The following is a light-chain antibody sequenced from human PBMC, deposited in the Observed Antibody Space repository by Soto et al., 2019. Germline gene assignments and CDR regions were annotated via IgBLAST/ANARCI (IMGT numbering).Light chain of an antibody. V-gene: IGLV1-44*01. J-gene: IGLJ3*02. CDR2: SNS. CDR1: SSHIGRNT. CDR3: AVWDDSLRGWV. Sequence: QPVLTQPPSASGTSGQRVTISCSGSSSHIGRNTVNWYRQVPGTAPQLLISSNSLRPSGVPDRFSGSKSGTSASLAISGLQSEDESDYYCAVWDDSLRGWVFGGGTQLTVL.